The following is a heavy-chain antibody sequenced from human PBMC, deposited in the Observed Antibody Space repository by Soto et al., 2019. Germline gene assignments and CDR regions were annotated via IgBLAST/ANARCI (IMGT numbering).Heavy chain of an antibody. D-gene: IGHD6-6*01. V-gene: IGHV4-30-2*01. CDR1: GGSISSGGYS. Sequence: QLQLQESGSGLVKPSQTLSLTCAVSGGSISSGGYSWSWIRQPPGKGLEWIGYIYHSGSTYYNPSLKXRXTXSXHTSKNQFSLKLSSVTAADTAVYSCAGGIAARPLGYWGQGTLVTVSS. J-gene: IGHJ4*02. CDR3: AGGIAARPLGY. CDR2: IYHSGST.